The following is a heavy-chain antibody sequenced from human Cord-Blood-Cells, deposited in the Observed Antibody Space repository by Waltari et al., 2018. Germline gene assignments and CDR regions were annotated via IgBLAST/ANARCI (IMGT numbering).Heavy chain of an antibody. CDR1: GYTFTSYD. D-gene: IGHD6-13*01. J-gene: IGHJ4*02. V-gene: IGHV1-8*01. CDR2: RNPNSGNT. CDR3: ARGEYSSSWYDY. Sequence: QVQLVQSGAEVKKPGASVKVSCKASGYTFTSYDINWVRQATGQGREWMGWRNPNSGNTGYAQKFQGRVTMTRNTSVSTAYMERSSLRSEDTAVYYCARGEYSSSWYDYWGQGTLVTVSS.